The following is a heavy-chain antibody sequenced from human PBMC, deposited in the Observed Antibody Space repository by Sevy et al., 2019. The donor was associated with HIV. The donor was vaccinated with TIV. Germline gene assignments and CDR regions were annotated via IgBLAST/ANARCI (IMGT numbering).Heavy chain of an antibody. V-gene: IGHV3-15*07. CDR2: IRLKTDGGAT. D-gene: IGHD2-21*01. J-gene: IGHJ4*02. CDR3: TVPARFHIDY. CDR1: GFNFSSAW. Sequence: GGSLRLSCAASGFNFSSAWMNWVRQAPGKGLEWVGRIRLKTDGGATDYAAPMKGRFTISRDDSKEMLYLQMDSLKTEDTAVYYCTVPARFHIDYWGQGTLVTVSS.